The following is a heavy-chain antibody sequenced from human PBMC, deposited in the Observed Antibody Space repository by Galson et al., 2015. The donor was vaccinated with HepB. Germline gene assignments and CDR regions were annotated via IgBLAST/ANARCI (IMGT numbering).Heavy chain of an antibody. CDR2: FDPEDGET. V-gene: IGHV1-24*01. CDR3: ATASLGSSSWYGQYWYSDL. CDR1: GYTLTELS. D-gene: IGHD6-13*01. J-gene: IGHJ2*01. Sequence: SVKVSCKVSGYTLTELSMHWVRQAPGKGLEWMGGFDPEDGETIYAQKFQGRVTMTEDTSTDTAYMELSSLRSEDTAVYYCATASLGSSSWYGQYWYSDLWGRGTLVTVSS.